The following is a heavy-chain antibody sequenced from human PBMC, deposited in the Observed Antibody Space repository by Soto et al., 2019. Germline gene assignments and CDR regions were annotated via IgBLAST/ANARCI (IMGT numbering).Heavy chain of an antibody. CDR1: GGSFRGYY. CDR3: ARLAYSNFLGGLDS. J-gene: IGHJ5*01. V-gene: IGHV4-34*12. Sequence: QVQLQQWGAGLLKPSETLSLTCAVNGGSFRGYYWNWIRQSPGKGLEWIGEIFHNGTTNQNPSLKRRLTLSVDASKNQFSLRLTSMTAADTAVYFCARLAYSNFLGGLDSWGQGTLVTASS. D-gene: IGHD1-26*01. CDR2: IFHNGTT.